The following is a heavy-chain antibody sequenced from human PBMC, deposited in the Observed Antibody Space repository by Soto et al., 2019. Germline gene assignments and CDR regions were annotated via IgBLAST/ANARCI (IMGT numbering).Heavy chain of an antibody. CDR3: ARGRDIVVVPAVRYYYYYGMDV. D-gene: IGHD2-2*01. Sequence: QVQLVQSGAEVKKPGSSVKVSCKASGGTFSSYAISWVRQAPGQGLEWMGGIIPIFGTANYAQKFQGRVTITADDSTSTDYMELSSLRFEDTAVYYCARGRDIVVVPAVRYYYYYGMDVWGQGTTVTVSS. V-gene: IGHV1-69*01. CDR2: IIPIFGTA. CDR1: GGTFSSYA. J-gene: IGHJ6*02.